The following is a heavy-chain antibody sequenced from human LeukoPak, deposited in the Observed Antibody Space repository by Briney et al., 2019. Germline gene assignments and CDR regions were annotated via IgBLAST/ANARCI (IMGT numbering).Heavy chain of an antibody. J-gene: IGHJ4*02. V-gene: IGHV1-18*04. D-gene: IGHD3-22*01. CDR1: GYTFTSYY. Sequence: ASVKVSCKASGYTFTSYYMHWVRQAPGQGLEWMGWISAYNGNTNYAQKLQGRVTMTTDTSTSTAYMELRSLRSDDTAVYYCARDQFDGYYYDSSGYYYFDYWGQGTLVTVSS. CDR2: ISAYNGNT. CDR3: ARDQFDGYYYDSSGYYYFDY.